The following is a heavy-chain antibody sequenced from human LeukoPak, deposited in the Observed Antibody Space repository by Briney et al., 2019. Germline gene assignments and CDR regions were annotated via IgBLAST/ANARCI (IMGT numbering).Heavy chain of an antibody. Sequence: PGGSLRLSCAAFGFIVRSNHINWVRQAPGKGLEWVSAISGSGGSTYYADSVKGRFTISRDNSKNTLYLQMNGLRAEDTAVYYCAKDPSSYCSSTSCYSSWGQGTLVTVSS. CDR2: ISGSGGST. V-gene: IGHV3-23*01. J-gene: IGHJ4*02. CDR1: GFIVRSNH. CDR3: AKDPSSYCSSTSCYSS. D-gene: IGHD2-2*01.